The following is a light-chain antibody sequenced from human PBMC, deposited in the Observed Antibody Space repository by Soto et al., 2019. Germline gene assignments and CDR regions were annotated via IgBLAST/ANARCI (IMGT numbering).Light chain of an antibody. CDR2: AAS. J-gene: IGKJ1*01. CDR3: QQSVKSPWT. V-gene: IGKV3-20*01. CDR1: QSVDTRY. Sequence: EIVLTQSPGTLSLSPGERGPLSCRASQSVDTRYFAWSQQKPGQAPRLLIYAASFRATGTPDRFSGSGSGRDFTLTISRLEPEDVAVYYCQQSVKSPWTFGQGTKVDIK.